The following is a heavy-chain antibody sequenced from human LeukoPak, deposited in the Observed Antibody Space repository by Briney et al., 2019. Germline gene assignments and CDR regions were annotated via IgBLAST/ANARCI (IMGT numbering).Heavy chain of an antibody. D-gene: IGHD6-19*01. J-gene: IGHJ4*02. CDR2: ISYDGSNK. CDR3: AKDMLSGGWC. CDR1: GFTFSSYG. Sequence: GRSLRLSCAASGFTFSSYGMHWVRQAPGKGLEWVAVISYDGSNKYYADSVKGRFTISRDNSKNTLYLQMNSLRAEDTAVYYCAKDMLSGGWCWGQGTLVTVSS. V-gene: IGHV3-30*18.